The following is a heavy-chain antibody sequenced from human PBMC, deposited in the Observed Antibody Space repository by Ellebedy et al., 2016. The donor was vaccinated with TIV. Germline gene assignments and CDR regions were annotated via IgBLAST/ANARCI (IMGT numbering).Heavy chain of an antibody. V-gene: IGHV1-2*04. Sequence: AASVKVSCKASGYTFTGYYMHWVRQAPGQGLEWMGWINPNSGGTNYAQKFQGWVTMTRDTSISTAYMELSRLRSDDTAVYYCARSDIVVVPADYYYYYGMDVWGQGTTVTVSS. CDR1: GYTFTGYY. CDR3: ARSDIVVVPADYYYYYGMDV. J-gene: IGHJ6*02. D-gene: IGHD2-2*01. CDR2: INPNSGGT.